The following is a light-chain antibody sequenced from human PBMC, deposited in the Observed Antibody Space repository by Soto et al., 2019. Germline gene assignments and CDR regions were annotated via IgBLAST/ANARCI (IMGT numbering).Light chain of an antibody. J-gene: IGKJ3*01. CDR2: DAS. CDR1: QSVSSY. CDR3: QQRSNWRFT. V-gene: IGKV3-11*01. Sequence: EIVLTQAPATLSLSPGERDTLSCRASQSVSSYLAWYQQKPGQAPRLLIYDASNRATGIPARFSGSGSGTDFTLTISSLEPEDFAVYYCQQRSNWRFTFGPGTNVDIK.